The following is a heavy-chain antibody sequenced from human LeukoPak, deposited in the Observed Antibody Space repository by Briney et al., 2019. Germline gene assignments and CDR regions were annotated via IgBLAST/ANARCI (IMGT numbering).Heavy chain of an antibody. D-gene: IGHD6-13*01. V-gene: IGHV4-34*01. CDR2: INHSGST. Sequence: LETLSLTCAVYGGSFSGYYWSWIRQPPGKGLEWVGEINHSGSTNYNPSLKSRVTISVDTSKNQFSLKLSSVTAADTAVYYCARTRIAAAGTVDYWGQGTLVTVSS. CDR1: GGSFSGYY. J-gene: IGHJ4*02. CDR3: ARTRIAAAGTVDY.